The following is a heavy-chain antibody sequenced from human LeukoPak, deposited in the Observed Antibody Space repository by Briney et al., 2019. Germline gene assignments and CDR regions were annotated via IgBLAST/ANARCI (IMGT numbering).Heavy chain of an antibody. V-gene: IGHV4-59*08. CDR2: IYYSGRT. D-gene: IGHD6-13*01. CDR3: ARHRYSSSWYLFDY. Sequence: PSETLSLTCTVSGGSVSSYYWNWIRQPPAKGLEWIGYIYYSGRTNYNPSLKSRVTISVDTSKNQFSLKLSSVTAADTAVYYCARHRYSSSWYLFDYWGQGTLVTVSS. CDR1: GGSVSSYY. J-gene: IGHJ4*02.